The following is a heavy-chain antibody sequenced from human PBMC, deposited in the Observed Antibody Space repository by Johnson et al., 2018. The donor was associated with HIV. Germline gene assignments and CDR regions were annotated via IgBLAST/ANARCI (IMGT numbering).Heavy chain of an antibody. CDR3: ALGGIAAREEDAFDI. J-gene: IGHJ3*02. Sequence: VQLVESGGGLVQPGGSLRLSCAASAFTFSSYAIHWVRQAPGTGLEWVAVISYDGSKKYYADSVKGRFTISRDNSKNTLYLQMNSLRAGDTAVYYCALGGIAAREEDAFDIWGQGTMVTVSS. D-gene: IGHD6-6*01. CDR2: ISYDGSKK. V-gene: IGHV3-30*14. CDR1: AFTFSSYA.